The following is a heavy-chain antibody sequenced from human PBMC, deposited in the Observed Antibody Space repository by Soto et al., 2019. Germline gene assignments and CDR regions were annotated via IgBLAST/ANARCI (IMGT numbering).Heavy chain of an antibody. CDR2: INHSGST. V-gene: IGHV4-34*01. CDR1: GGSFSGYY. CDR3: ARDKIAGLFDY. D-gene: IGHD2-21*01. Sequence: QVQLQQWGAGLLKPSETLSLTCAVYGGSFSGYYWTWIRQPPGTGLEWLGEINHSGSTNYNPSLNRRVTISVDTAKNQFSLKLTSVTAADTAVYYCARDKIAGLFDYWGQGTLVTVSS. J-gene: IGHJ4*02.